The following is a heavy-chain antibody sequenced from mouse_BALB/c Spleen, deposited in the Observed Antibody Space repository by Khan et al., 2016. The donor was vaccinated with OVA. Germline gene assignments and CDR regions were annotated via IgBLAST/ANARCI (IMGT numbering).Heavy chain of an antibody. Sequence: QVQLQQSGPGLVKPGALVKISCKASGYTFTNYDINWVKQRPGQGLEWIGWIYPGDGSTKYNEKFKGKATLTADKSSSTAYMQLSLTSENSAVYFCARSDDGYYVPFAYWGQGTLVTVSA. J-gene: IGHJ3*01. CDR3: ARSDDGYYVPFAY. D-gene: IGHD2-3*01. V-gene: IGHV1S56*01. CDR1: GYTFTNYD. CDR2: IYPGDGST.